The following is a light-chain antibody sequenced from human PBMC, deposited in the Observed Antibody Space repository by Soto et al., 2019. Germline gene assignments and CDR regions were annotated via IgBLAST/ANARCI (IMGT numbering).Light chain of an antibody. CDR3: QHRNNRPFS. V-gene: IGKV3-11*01. CDR2: DAS. CDR1: QSVSNY. Sequence: EIVLTQSPSTLSFSPWERATLSGRASQSVSNYLAWYQQRPGQAPRLLIYDASNRATGIPARFSGSGSGTDFTLTISGLEPEDFAIYYCQHRNNRPFSFGPGTKVDI. J-gene: IGKJ3*01.